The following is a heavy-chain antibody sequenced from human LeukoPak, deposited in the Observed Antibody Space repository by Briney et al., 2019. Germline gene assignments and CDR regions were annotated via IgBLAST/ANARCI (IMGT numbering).Heavy chain of an antibody. V-gene: IGHV3-23*01. Sequence: GGSLRLSCAASGFTFTSYAMSWLRQAPGEGLEWVSAISSSGVITYYADSVKGRFTISRENTKNMLYLQMNSLRAVDTDVYYCAKDPLPRYFESSGYYFDYWGQGTLVTVSP. CDR3: AKDPLPRYFESSGYYFDY. J-gene: IGHJ4*02. CDR2: ISSSGVIT. D-gene: IGHD3-22*01. CDR1: GFTFTSYA.